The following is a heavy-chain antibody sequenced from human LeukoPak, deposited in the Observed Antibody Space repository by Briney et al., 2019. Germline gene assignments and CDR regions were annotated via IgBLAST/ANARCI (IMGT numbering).Heavy chain of an antibody. CDR3: ARLLCINGVCHFDS. V-gene: IGHV4-39*01. CDR2: IYYSGTT. J-gene: IGHJ4*02. CDR1: GASISNSNCY. D-gene: IGHD2-8*01. Sequence: PSETLSLTCTVSGASISNSNCYWAWIRQPPGKGLEWIGSIYYSGTTYYNPSLKSRFTISVYTSKNQFSLKLSSVTAADTAVYYCARLLCINGVCHFDSWGQGTLVTVSS.